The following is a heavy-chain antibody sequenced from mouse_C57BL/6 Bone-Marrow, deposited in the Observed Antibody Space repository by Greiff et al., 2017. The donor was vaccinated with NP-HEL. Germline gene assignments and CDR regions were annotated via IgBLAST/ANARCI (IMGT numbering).Heavy chain of an antibody. J-gene: IGHJ3*01. V-gene: IGHV5-12*01. CDR2: LSNGGGST. Sequence: EVKLVESGGGLVQPGGSLKLSCAASGFTFSDYYMYWVRQTPEKRLEWVAYLSNGGGSTYYPDTVKGRFTISRDNAKNTLYLQMSRLKSEDTAMYYCARELGGYPAWFAYWGQGTLVTVSA. D-gene: IGHD1-1*02. CDR1: GFTFSDYY. CDR3: ARELGGYPAWFAY.